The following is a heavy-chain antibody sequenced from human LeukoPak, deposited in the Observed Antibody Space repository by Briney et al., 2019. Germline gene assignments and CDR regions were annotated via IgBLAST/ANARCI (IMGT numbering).Heavy chain of an antibody. V-gene: IGHV4-31*03. J-gene: IGHJ4*02. Sequence: PSETLSLTCTVSGGSISSGGYYWSWIRQHPGKGLEWIGYIYYSGSTYYNASLKSRVTISVDTSKNQFSLKLSSVTAADTAVYYCARAVVRGVIYFDYWGQGTLVTVSS. D-gene: IGHD3-10*01. CDR2: IYYSGST. CDR3: ARAVVRGVIYFDY. CDR1: GGSISSGGYY.